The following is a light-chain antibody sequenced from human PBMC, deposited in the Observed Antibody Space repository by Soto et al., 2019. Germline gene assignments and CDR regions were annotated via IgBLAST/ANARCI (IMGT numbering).Light chain of an antibody. Sequence: TVLTQPEGIVALSPGGRATLSCWASHHDNNSYFAWYQQKPGQAPRLLIYGASSGASGIPERFSGSGSETDFTLTITRLEPEDFAVYYCQQYSSSRTFGQGTKVDIK. CDR2: GAS. CDR3: QQYSSSRT. V-gene: IGKV3-20*01. J-gene: IGKJ1*01. CDR1: HHDNNSY.